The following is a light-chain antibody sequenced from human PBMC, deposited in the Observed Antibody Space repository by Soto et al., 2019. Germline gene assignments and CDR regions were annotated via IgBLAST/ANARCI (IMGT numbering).Light chain of an antibody. Sequence: QSVLTQSPSASASLGASVKLTCTLSSGLSSYAIAWHQKQPGKSPRYLMDLNNDGSHTKGDGIPDRFSGSSSGAERYLIISSLQSEDEADYYCQTCGTGFQVFGGGTKLTVL. J-gene: IGLJ2*01. CDR2: LNNDGSH. CDR3: QTCGTGFQV. CDR1: SGLSSYA. V-gene: IGLV4-69*01.